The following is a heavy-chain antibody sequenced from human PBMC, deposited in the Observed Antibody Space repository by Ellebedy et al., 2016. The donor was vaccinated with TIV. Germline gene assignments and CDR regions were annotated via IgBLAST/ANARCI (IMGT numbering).Heavy chain of an antibody. CDR1: GGTFRSYS. CDR2: ILPAFGTP. V-gene: IGHV1-69*13. CDR3: ARGKDYGNYVGWFDP. D-gene: IGHD4-11*01. Sequence: AASVKVSCKASGGTFRSYSLTWVRQAPGQGLEWMGGILPAFGTPNYAQKFQGRVTITVDESTSTAYMELRSLRSEDTAVYYCARGKDYGNYVGWFDPWGQGTLVTVSS. J-gene: IGHJ5*02.